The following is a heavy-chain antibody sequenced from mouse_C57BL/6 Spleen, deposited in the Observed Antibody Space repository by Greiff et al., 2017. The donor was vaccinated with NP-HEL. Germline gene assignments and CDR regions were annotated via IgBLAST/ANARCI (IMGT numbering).Heavy chain of an antibody. CDR1: GYTFTSYG. J-gene: IGHJ4*01. CDR3: ARIYYDYDGHDYAMDY. D-gene: IGHD2-4*01. CDR2: IYPRSGNT. V-gene: IGHV1-81*01. Sequence: QVQLKESGAELARPGASVKLSCKASGYTFTSYGISWVKQRTGQGLEWIGKIYPRSGNTYYNEKFKGKATLTADKPSSTAYMELRSLPSEDSAVYVYARIYYDYDGHDYAMDYRGQGTSVTFSS.